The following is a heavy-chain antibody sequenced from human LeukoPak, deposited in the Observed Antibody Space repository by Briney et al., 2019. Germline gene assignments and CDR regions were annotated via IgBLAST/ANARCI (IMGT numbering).Heavy chain of an antibody. V-gene: IGHV3-30*02. CDR2: IRYDGSNK. CDR3: AKDPPTTGTTFDN. J-gene: IGHJ4*02. Sequence: GGSLRLSCAASGFTFSSYGMHWVRQAPGKGLEWVAFIRYDGSNKYYADSVKGRFTISRDNSKNTLYLQMNSLRVEDTAVYYCAKDPPTTGTTFDNWGRGTLVTVSS. D-gene: IGHD1-1*01. CDR1: GFTFSSYG.